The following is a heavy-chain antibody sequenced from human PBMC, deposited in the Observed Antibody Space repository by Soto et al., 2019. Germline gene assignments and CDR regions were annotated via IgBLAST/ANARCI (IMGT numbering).Heavy chain of an antibody. D-gene: IGHD3-10*01. Sequence: GGSLRLSCAASGFTFSTYSMNWVRQAPGKGLEWVSYISSSSSTIFYTDSVKGRFTVSRDNAKNSLYLQMNSLRVEDTAVYYCAREGVGVLLWFGELAPGMDVWGQGTTVTVS. CDR3: AREGVGVLLWFGELAPGMDV. CDR1: GFTFSTYS. CDR2: ISSSSSTI. V-gene: IGHV3-48*01. J-gene: IGHJ6*02.